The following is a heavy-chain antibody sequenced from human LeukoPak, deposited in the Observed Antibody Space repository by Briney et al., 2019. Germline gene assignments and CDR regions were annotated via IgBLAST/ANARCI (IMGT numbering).Heavy chain of an antibody. CDR1: GGSISSYY. CDR3: ASAPRYSGSYWGFDY. Sequence: SETQSLTCTVSGGSISSYYWSWIRQPPGKGLEWIGYIYYSGSTNYNPSLKSRVTISVDTSKNQFSPKLSSVTAADTAVYYCASAPRYSGSYWGFDYWGQGTLVTVSS. CDR2: IYYSGST. D-gene: IGHD1-26*01. J-gene: IGHJ4*02. V-gene: IGHV4-59*01.